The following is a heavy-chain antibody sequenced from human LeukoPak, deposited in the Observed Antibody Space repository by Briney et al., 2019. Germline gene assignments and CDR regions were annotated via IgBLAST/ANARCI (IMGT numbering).Heavy chain of an antibody. CDR3: ARGSGYLAY. CDR1: GFTFRTYG. Sequence: GGSLRLSCAASGFTFRTYGMHWVRQAPGKGLEWVAVISYDGSNKYYADSVKGRFTISRDNSKNTLYLQMNSLRAEDTAVYYCARGSGYLAYWGQGTLVTVSS. CDR2: ISYDGSNK. V-gene: IGHV3-30*03. J-gene: IGHJ4*02. D-gene: IGHD3-22*01.